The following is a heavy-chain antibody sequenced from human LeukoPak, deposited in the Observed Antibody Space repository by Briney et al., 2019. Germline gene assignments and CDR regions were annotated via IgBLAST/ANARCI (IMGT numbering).Heavy chain of an antibody. CDR2: IYTSGST. J-gene: IGHJ4*02. D-gene: IGHD1-26*01. Sequence: PSENLSLNCTVSGGSISSYYWSWIRQPAGKGLEWIGRIYTSGSTNYNASLKSRVSMSVDTSKNHFSLKLSPVTAADTAVFYCARENSGSYSEFDYWGQGTLVTVSS. V-gene: IGHV4-4*07. CDR3: ARENSGSYSEFDY. CDR1: GGSISSYY.